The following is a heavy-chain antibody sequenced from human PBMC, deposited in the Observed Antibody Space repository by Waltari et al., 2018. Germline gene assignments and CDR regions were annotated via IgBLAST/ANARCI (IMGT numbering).Heavy chain of an antibody. CDR2: INPRSGET. J-gene: IGHJ4*02. V-gene: IGHV1-2*02. CDR3: AREGSHLTTVNDY. D-gene: IGHD4-17*01. CDR1: GYTFTAYY. Sequence: QEHLVQSGAEVKKPGASVRVSCKASGYTFTAYYIHWVRQAPGQGLQWMGWINPRSGETKFTQKFQGRVTMTRDTSLNTAYTEISSLVFDDTAVYYCAREGSHLTTVNDYWGQGTQVIVSS.